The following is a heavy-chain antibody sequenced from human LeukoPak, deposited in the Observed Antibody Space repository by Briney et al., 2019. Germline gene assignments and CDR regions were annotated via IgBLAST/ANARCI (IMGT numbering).Heavy chain of an antibody. CDR1: GYTFTGYY. V-gene: IGHV1-2*06. D-gene: IGHD3-16*02. CDR3: ARDYGGLRLGELSLLTPGY. CDR2: INPNSGGT. J-gene: IGHJ4*02. Sequence: ASVEVSCKASGYTFTGYYMHWVRQAPGQGLEWMGRINPNSGGTNYAQKFQGRVTMTRDTSISTAYMELSRLRSDDTAVYYCARDYGGLRLGELSLLTPGYWGQGTLVIVSS.